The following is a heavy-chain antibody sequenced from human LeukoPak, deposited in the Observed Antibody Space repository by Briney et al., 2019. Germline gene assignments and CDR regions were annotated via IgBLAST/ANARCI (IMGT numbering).Heavy chain of an antibody. V-gene: IGHV4-38-2*02. CDR1: GYSISSGYY. J-gene: IGHJ4*02. CDR3: ARGREWLASYYFDY. Sequence: PSETLSLTCTVSGYSISSGYYWGWIRQPPGKGLEWIGSIYHSGSTYYNPSLKSRVTISVDTSKNQFSLKLSSVTAADTAVYYCARGREWLASYYFDYWGQGTLVTVSS. D-gene: IGHD6-19*01. CDR2: IYHSGST.